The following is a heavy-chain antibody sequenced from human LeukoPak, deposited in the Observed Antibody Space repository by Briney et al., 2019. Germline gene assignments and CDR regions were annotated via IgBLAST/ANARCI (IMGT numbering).Heavy chain of an antibody. J-gene: IGHJ3*02. CDR1: GCTFSSYW. D-gene: IGHD2-21*01. V-gene: IGHV3-7*01. Sequence: GGSLRLSCAASGCTFSSYWLFWVWKAPGQGLGLVAFIKQDDSEKYYGDSVMGRFAVSRDNAKNTLFLQMHSLGADATAVYYCARDWGYYAFDIWGQRTMVTVSS. CDR3: ARDWGYYAFDI. CDR2: IKQDDSEK.